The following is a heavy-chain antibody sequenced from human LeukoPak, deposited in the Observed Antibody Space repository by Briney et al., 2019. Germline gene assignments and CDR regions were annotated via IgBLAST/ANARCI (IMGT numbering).Heavy chain of an antibody. CDR1: GFTFSSYG. V-gene: IGHV3-30*18. D-gene: IGHD3-9*01. CDR2: ISYDGSNK. Sequence: GGSLRLSCAASGFTFSSYGMHWVRQAPGKGLEWVAVISYDGSNKYYADSVKGRFTISRDNSKNTLYLQMNSLRAEDTAVYYCAKDHEDILTGYYTPDYWGQGTPVTVSS. CDR3: AKDHEDILTGYYTPDY. J-gene: IGHJ4*02.